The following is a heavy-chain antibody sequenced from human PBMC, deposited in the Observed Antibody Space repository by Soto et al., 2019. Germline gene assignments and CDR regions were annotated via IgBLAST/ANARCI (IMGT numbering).Heavy chain of an antibody. J-gene: IGHJ6*02. CDR2: ISGSADST. V-gene: IGHV3-23*01. D-gene: IGHD2-8*01. Sequence: EVQLLESGGGLVQPGGSLRLSCAASGFTFSSFALNWVRQAPGKGLEWVSIISGSADSTFYADSVKGRFTISRDNSKNMRYLKINSLRAEDTAVYYCAKTRGAMIYAISVYGMDVWGQGTTVTVSS. CDR3: AKTRGAMIYAISVYGMDV. CDR1: GFTFSSFA.